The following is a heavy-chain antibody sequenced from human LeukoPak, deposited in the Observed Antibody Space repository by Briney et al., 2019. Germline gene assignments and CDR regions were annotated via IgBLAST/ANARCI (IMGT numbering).Heavy chain of an antibody. CDR3: ARDYYDSSGYESDNAFDI. CDR2: INPSGGST. D-gene: IGHD3-22*01. V-gene: IGHV1-46*01. Sequence: ASVKVSCKASGYTFTSYYMHWVRQAPGQGLEWMGIINPSGGSTSYAQKFQGRVTMTRDMSTSTVYMELSNLRAEDTAVYYCARDYYDSSGYESDNAFDIWGQGTMVTVSS. CDR1: GYTFTSYY. J-gene: IGHJ3*02.